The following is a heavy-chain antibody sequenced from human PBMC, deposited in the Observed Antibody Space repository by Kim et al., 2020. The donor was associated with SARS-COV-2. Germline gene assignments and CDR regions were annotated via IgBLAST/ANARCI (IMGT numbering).Heavy chain of an antibody. V-gene: IGHV7-4-1*02. CDR2: INTNTGNP. J-gene: IGHJ4*02. D-gene: IGHD3-16*02. CDR3: ARTYYDYFLGSYRFYYFDY. CDR1: GYTFTSYA. Sequence: ASVKVSCKASGYTFTSYAMNWVRQAPGQGLEWMGWINTNTGNPTYAQDFTGRFVFSLDTSVSTAYLQISSLKAEDTAVYYCARTYYDYFLGSYRFYYFDYWGQGTLVTVSS.